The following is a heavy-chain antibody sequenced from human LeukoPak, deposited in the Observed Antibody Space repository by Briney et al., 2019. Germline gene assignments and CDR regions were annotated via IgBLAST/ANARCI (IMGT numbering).Heavy chain of an antibody. CDR2: INSDGSTT. CDR1: GFSFSSYW. D-gene: IGHD4-23*01. V-gene: IGHV3-74*01. CDR3: AIGGTGY. Sequence: PGGSLRLSCAVSGFSFSSYWMHWVRQAPGKGLVWVSRINSDGSTTNYAASAKGRFTISRDNAKNTLFLQMNSLRAEDTAVYYCAIGGTGYWGQGTLVTVSS. J-gene: IGHJ4*02.